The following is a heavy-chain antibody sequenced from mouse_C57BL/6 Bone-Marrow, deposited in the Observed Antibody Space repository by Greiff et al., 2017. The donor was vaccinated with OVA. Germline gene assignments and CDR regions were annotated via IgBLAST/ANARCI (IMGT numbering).Heavy chain of an antibody. Sequence: VQLQQPGAELVKPGASVKLSCKASGYTFTSYWMHWVKQRPGQGLEWIGMIHPNSGSTNYNEKFKSKATLTVDKSSSTAYMQLSSLTSEDSAVYYCARWDYYYGPWFAYWGQGTLVTVSA. CDR1: GYTFTSYW. CDR2: IHPNSGST. J-gene: IGHJ3*01. D-gene: IGHD1-1*01. CDR3: ARWDYYYGPWFAY. V-gene: IGHV1-64*01.